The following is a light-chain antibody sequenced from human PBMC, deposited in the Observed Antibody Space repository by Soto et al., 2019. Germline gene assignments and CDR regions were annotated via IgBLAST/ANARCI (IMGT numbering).Light chain of an antibody. V-gene: IGKV3-20*01. Sequence: EIVMTHSPATLSVSPWEIATLSFRASQSVSSNLAWYQQKPGQAPRLLIYGASSRATGIPDRFSGSGSGTDFTLTISRLEPEDFAVYYCQQYGSSPITFGQGTRLEIK. CDR3: QQYGSSPIT. J-gene: IGKJ5*01. CDR1: QSVSSN. CDR2: GAS.